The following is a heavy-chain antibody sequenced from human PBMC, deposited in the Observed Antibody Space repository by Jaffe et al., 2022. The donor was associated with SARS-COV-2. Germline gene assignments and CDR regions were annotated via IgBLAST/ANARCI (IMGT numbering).Heavy chain of an antibody. CDR3: ARDHPLEWLFTNYYYGMDV. Sequence: QVQLVQSGAEVKKPGASVKVSCKASGYTSTSYAMHWVRQAPGQRLEWMGWINAGNGNTKYSQKFQGRVTITRDTSASTAYMELSSLRSEDTAVYYCARDHPLEWLFTNYYYGMDVWGQGTTVTVSS. D-gene: IGHD3-3*01. V-gene: IGHV1-3*01. CDR1: GYTSTSYA. CDR2: INAGNGNT. J-gene: IGHJ6*02.